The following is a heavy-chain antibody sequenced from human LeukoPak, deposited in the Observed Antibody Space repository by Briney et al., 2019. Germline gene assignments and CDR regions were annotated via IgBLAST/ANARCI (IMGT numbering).Heavy chain of an antibody. D-gene: IGHD2-15*01. CDR1: GYTLTELS. V-gene: IGHV1-24*01. Sequence: GASVKVSCKVSGYTLTELSMHWVRQAPGKGLEWMGGFDPEDGETIYAQKFQARVTMTEDTSTDTAYMELSSLRSEDTAVYYCATGASLKAAATVYYYYYMDVWAKGPRSPSP. CDR3: ATGASLKAAATVYYYYYMDV. CDR2: FDPEDGET. J-gene: IGHJ6*03.